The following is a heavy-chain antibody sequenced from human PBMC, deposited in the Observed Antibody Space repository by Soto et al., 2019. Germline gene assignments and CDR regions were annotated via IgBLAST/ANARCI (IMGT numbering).Heavy chain of an antibody. V-gene: IGHV1-69*13. CDR3: ASPRTMVRGVIIMRFDY. D-gene: IGHD3-10*01. CDR1: GGTFSSYA. J-gene: IGHJ4*02. CDR2: IIPIFGTA. Sequence: SVKVSCKASGGTFSSYAISWVRQAPGQGLEWMGGIIPIFGTANYAQKFQGRVTITADESTSTAYMELSSLRSEDTAVYYCASPRTMVRGVIIMRFDYGGQGTLVTVSS.